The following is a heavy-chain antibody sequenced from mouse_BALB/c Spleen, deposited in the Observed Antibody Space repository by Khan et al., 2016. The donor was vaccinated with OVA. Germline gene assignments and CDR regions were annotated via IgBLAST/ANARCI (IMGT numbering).Heavy chain of an antibody. CDR3: ARKDYYDYDPFPY. Sequence: EVQLQESGPGLVKPSQSLSLTCTVTGYSITSEFAWNWIRQFPGNKLEWMGYISYSGNTRYNPSLKSLISITRDTSRNQFFLQLNSVNTEDTATYYWARKDYYDYDPFPYWGQGTLVTVSA. CDR1: GYSITSEFA. CDR2: ISYSGNT. J-gene: IGHJ3*01. D-gene: IGHD2-4*01. V-gene: IGHV3-2*02.